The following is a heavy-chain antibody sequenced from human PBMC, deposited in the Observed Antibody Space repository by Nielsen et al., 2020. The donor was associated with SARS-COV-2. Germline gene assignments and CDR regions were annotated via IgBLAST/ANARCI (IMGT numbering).Heavy chain of an antibody. Sequence: SETLSLTCAVYGGSFSGYYWSWIRQPPGKGLEWIGEINHSGSTNYNPSLKSRVTISVDTSKNQFSLKLSSVTAADTAVYYCARGLPSMVRGVIRLQGLYLYWGQGTLVTVSS. D-gene: IGHD3-10*01. V-gene: IGHV4-34*01. CDR2: INHSGST. CDR1: GGSFSGYY. J-gene: IGHJ4*02. CDR3: ARGLPSMVRGVIRLQGLYLY.